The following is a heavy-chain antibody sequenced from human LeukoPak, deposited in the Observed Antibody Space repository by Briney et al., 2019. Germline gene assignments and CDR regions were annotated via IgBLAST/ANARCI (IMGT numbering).Heavy chain of an antibody. Sequence: KASETLSLTCTVSGGSISSSSYYWGWIRQPLGKGLEWIGSIYYSGSTYYNPSLKSRVTISVDTSKNQFSLKLSSVTAADTAVYYCATSRSYYYDSSGRGYFDYWGQGTLVTVSS. CDR1: GGSISSSSYY. CDR2: IYYSGST. V-gene: IGHV4-39*07. CDR3: ATSRSYYYDSSGRGYFDY. J-gene: IGHJ4*02. D-gene: IGHD3-22*01.